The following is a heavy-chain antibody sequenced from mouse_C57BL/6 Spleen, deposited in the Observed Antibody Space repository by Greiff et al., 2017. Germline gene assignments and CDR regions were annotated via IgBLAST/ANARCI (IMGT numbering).Heavy chain of an antibody. J-gene: IGHJ3*01. D-gene: IGHD3-2*02. Sequence: QVQLKESGAELVRPGTSVKVSCKASGYAFTNYLIEWVKQRPGQGLEWIGVINPGSGGTNYNEKFKGKATLTADKSSSTAYMQLSSLTYEDSAVYFCARSSSGYPFAYWGQGTLVTVSA. CDR3: ARSSSGYPFAY. V-gene: IGHV1-54*01. CDR1: GYAFTNYL. CDR2: INPGSGGT.